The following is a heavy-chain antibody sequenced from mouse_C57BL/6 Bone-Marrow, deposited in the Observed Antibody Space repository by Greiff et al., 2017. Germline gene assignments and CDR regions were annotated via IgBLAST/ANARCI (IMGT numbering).Heavy chain of an antibody. J-gene: IGHJ2*01. D-gene: IGHD1-1*01. Sequence: ESGPGLVKPSQSLSLTCSVTGYSITSGYYWNWIRQFPGNKLEWMGYISYDGSNNYNPSLKNRISITRDTSKNQFFLKLNSVTTEDTATYYCARKGLYYGSFYYFDYWGQGTTLTVSS. V-gene: IGHV3-6*01. CDR1: GYSITSGYY. CDR2: ISYDGSN. CDR3: ARKGLYYGSFYYFDY.